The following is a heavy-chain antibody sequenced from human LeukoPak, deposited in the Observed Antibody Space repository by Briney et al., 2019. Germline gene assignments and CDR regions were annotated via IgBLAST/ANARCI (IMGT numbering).Heavy chain of an antibody. CDR1: GGPISSYY. CDR2: IYTSGST. D-gene: IGHD6-13*01. CDR3: ATWIAAAGYYAFDI. J-gene: IGHJ3*02. V-gene: IGHV4-4*07. Sequence: SETLSLTCAVSGGPISSYYWSWIRQPAGKGLEWIGRIYTSGSTNYNPSLKSRVTMSVDTSKNQFSLKLSSVTAADTAVYYCATWIAAAGYYAFDIWGQGTMVTVSS.